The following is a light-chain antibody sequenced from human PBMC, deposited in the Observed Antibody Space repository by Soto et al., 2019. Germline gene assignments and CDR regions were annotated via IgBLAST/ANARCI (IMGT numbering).Light chain of an antibody. CDR2: DVS. V-gene: IGLV2-14*01. J-gene: IGLJ1*01. CDR1: SSDVGAYNY. Sequence: QCARTQAASGTGADGEGSSISCTGTSSDVGAYNYVSWYQQHPGKAPKLMIYDVSNRPSGVSDRFSASKSGNTASLTISGLQAEDESDYYCSSFTGSTPRYVFGTGTKVTVL. CDR3: SSFTGSTPRYV.